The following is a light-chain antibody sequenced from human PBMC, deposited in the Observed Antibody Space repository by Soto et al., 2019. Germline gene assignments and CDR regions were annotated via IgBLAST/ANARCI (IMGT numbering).Light chain of an antibody. CDR3: CSYAGSHSWV. Sequence: QSVLTQPRSVSGSPGQSVTISCTGTSSDVGGYNYVSWYQQHPGKAPKLIINDVGKRPSGVLDRFAGSKSGNTASLTISGLQAEDEADYYCCSYAGSHSWVFGGGTKLTVL. V-gene: IGLV2-11*01. CDR2: DVG. CDR1: SSDVGGYNY. J-gene: IGLJ3*02.